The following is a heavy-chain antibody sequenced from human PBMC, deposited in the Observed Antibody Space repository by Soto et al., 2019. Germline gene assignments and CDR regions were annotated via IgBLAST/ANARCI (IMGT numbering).Heavy chain of an antibody. J-gene: IGHJ5*02. CDR3: ARGNTYYDFWSGQAKPNNWFDP. V-gene: IGHV4-38-2*01. D-gene: IGHD3-3*01. CDR1: GDSISSGYY. CDR2: IFHSGGT. Sequence: ETLSLTCVVSGDSISSGYYWAWIRQPPGKELEWIGSIFHSGGTNYNPSLKSRVTISVDTSKNQFSLKLSSVTAADTAVYYCARGNTYYDFWSGQAKPNNWFDPWGQGTLVTVSS.